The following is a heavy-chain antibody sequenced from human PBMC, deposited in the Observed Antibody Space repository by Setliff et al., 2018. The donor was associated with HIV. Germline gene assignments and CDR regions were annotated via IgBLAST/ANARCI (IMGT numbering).Heavy chain of an antibody. CDR1: GGTFSSFA. J-gene: IGHJ6*03. CDR2: IIPIFGTA. CDR3: ASETYYGSGSYFPTEYYYYYMDV. D-gene: IGHD3-10*01. Sequence: SVKVSCTASGGTFSSFAISWVRQAPGQGLEWMGGIIPIFGTANYAQKFQGRVTITTDESTTTADMELRSLRSEDTAVYYCASETYYGSGSYFPTEYYYYYMDVWGKGTTITVSS. V-gene: IGHV1-69*05.